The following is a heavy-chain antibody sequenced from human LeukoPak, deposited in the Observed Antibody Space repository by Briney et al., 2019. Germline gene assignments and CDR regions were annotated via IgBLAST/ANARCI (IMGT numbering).Heavy chain of an antibody. Sequence: PSETLSLTCAVSGGSLNSNSYYWGWIRQPPGKGLEWIGSINYSGNTYYNPPLKSRVTISVDTSQNQFSLNLSSVTAAETSIYYCAGSYSSTWYSTFDIWGQGTMVTVSS. J-gene: IGHJ3*02. CDR1: GGSLNSNSYY. D-gene: IGHD6-13*01. CDR3: AGSYSSTWYSTFDI. CDR2: INYSGNT. V-gene: IGHV4-39*01.